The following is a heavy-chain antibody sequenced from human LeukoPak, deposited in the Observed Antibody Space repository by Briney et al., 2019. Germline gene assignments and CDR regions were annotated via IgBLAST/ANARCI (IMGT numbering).Heavy chain of an antibody. CDR1: GYSISTGYY. J-gene: IGHJ5*02. D-gene: IGHD6-19*01. CDR3: ARERYSSGWYVWFDP. V-gene: IGHV4-38-2*02. CDR2: FYHGGST. Sequence: SETLSLTCTVSGYSISTGYYWDWIRQPPGKGLEWIGTFYHGGSTYYNPSLKSRVTISVDTSKNQFSLNLTSVTAADTAVYYCARERYSSGWYVWFDPWGQGTLVTVSS.